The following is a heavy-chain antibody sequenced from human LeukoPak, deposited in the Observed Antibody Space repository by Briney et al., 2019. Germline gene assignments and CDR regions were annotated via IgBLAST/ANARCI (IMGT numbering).Heavy chain of an antibody. J-gene: IGHJ4*02. CDR1: GGSVSSGTYY. Sequence: SETLSLTCTVSGGSVSSGTYYWSWIRQPPGKGLEWIGNILYSGSTNYNPSLKSRVTISVDTSKNQFSLKLSSVTAADTADYYCVRRVAGSSYRDYWGQGTLVTVSS. CDR2: ILYSGST. CDR3: VRRVAGSSYRDY. V-gene: IGHV4-39*01. D-gene: IGHD3-22*01.